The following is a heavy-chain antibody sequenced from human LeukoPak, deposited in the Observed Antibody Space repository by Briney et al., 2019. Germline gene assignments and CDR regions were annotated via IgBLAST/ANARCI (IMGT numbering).Heavy chain of an antibody. CDR2: ISAYNGNT. CDR3: AREGCSGGSCYIRLVDY. V-gene: IGHV1-18*01. D-gene: IGHD2-15*01. Sequence: ASVKVSCKASGYTFTSYGISWVRQAPGQGLEWMGWISAYNGNTNYAQKLQGRVTMTTGTSTSTAYMELRSLRSDDTAVYYCAREGCSGGSCYIRLVDYWGQGTLVTVSS. CDR1: GYTFTSYG. J-gene: IGHJ4*02.